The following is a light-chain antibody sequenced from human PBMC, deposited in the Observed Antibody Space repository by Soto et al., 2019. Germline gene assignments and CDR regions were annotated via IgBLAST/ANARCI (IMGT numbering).Light chain of an antibody. V-gene: IGKV3-15*01. CDR3: QQHADWPLT. CDR1: HSVNSH. Sequence: MMMTQSPATLSVSPGERVTLSCRTSHSVNSHVAWYQQKPGQAPRLLLYGASTRATGIPVRFSGSGFGTDFTLTISSLEPEDFAVYYCQQHADWPLTFGGGTKVDIK. J-gene: IGKJ4*01. CDR2: GAS.